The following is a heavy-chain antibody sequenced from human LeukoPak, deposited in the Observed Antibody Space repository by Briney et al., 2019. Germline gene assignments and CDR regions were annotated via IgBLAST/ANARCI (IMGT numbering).Heavy chain of an antibody. D-gene: IGHD3-10*02. CDR2: IYYSRST. CDR1: GGSISSSSYY. J-gene: IGHJ2*01. CDR3: ARDVRSFHWYFDL. Sequence: SETLSLTCTVSGGSISSSSYYWGWIRQPPGKGLEWIGSIYYSRSTYYNPSLKSRVTISVDTSKNQFSLKLSSVTAADTAVYYCARDVRSFHWYFDLWGRGTLVTVSS. V-gene: IGHV4-39*07.